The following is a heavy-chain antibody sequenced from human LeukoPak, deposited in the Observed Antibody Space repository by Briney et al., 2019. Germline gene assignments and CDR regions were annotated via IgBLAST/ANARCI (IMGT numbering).Heavy chain of an antibody. J-gene: IGHJ4*02. CDR1: GGTFSSYA. CDR3: ARSEYGDHGFDY. D-gene: IGHD4-17*01. CDR2: IIPIFGTA. V-gene: IGHV1-69*13. Sequence: SVKVSCKASGGTFSSYAISWVRQAPGQGLEWMGGIIPIFGTANYAQKFQGRVTITADESTSTAYMELSSLRSEDTAVYYCARSEYGDHGFDYWGQGTLVTVSS.